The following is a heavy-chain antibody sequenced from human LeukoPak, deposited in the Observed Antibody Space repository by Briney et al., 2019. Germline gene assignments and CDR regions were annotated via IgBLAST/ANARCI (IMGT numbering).Heavy chain of an antibody. Sequence: SETLSLTCTVSGGSISSGDYYWSWIRQPPGKGLEWIGYIYYSGSTYYNPSLKSRVTISVDTFKNQFSLKLSSVTAADTAVYYCARWISGYYLYYFDYWGQGTLVTVSS. J-gene: IGHJ4*02. CDR1: GGSISSGDYY. V-gene: IGHV4-30-4*08. CDR2: IYYSGST. CDR3: ARWISGYYLYYFDY. D-gene: IGHD3-22*01.